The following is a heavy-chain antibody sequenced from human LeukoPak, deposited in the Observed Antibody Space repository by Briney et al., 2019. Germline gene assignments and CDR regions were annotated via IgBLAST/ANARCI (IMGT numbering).Heavy chain of an antibody. V-gene: IGHV3-48*03. D-gene: IGHD6-19*01. CDR3: ARDGWVDY. J-gene: IGHJ4*02. CDR2: ISSSGRTI. Sequence: PGGSLRLSCAASGFTISSYEMNWVRQAPGKGLEWVSYISSSGRTIYYADSVKGRFTISRDNAKNSLYLQMNSLRAEDTAVYYCARDGWVDYWGQGTLVTVSS. CDR1: GFTISSYE.